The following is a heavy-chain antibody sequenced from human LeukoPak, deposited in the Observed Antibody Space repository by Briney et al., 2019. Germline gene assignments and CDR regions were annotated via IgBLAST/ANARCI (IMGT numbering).Heavy chain of an antibody. J-gene: IGHJ3*02. CDR2: ISHDRSDK. CDR3: AKDWQWKLLTGSLNI. Sequence: GRSLRLSCAASGFTFSSFGMHWVRQAPGKGLEWVTAISHDRSDKYYADIVKGRFTISRDNSRNILYLQMNSLREEDTAVYYCAKDWQWKLLTGSLNIWGQGAMVTVS. V-gene: IGHV3-30*18. D-gene: IGHD1-26*01. CDR1: GFTFSSFG.